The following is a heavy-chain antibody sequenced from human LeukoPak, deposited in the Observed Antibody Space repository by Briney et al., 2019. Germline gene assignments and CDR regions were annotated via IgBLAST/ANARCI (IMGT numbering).Heavy chain of an antibody. CDR3: ARGLGRELDGAFDI. D-gene: IGHD3-10*01. Sequence: GGSLRLSCAASGFIVSSNYMSWVRQAPGKGLEWVSVIYSGGRTYYADSVKGRFTISRDNSRNTLSLQMNSLRAEDTAVYYCARGLGRELDGAFDIWGQGTMVTISS. J-gene: IGHJ3*02. CDR2: IYSGGRT. CDR1: GFIVSSNY. V-gene: IGHV3-53*01.